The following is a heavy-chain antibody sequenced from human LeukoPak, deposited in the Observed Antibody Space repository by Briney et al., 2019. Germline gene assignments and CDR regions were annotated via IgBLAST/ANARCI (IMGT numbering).Heavy chain of an antibody. CDR2: INHSGST. CDR1: GGSFSGYY. V-gene: IGHV4-34*01. CDR3: ARGGSAVLRFLEWLPQNWFDP. J-gene: IGHJ5*02. Sequence: SETPSLTCAVYGGSFSGYYWSWIRQPPGKGLEWIGEINHSGSTNYNPSLKSRVTISVDTSKNQFSLKLSSVTAADTAVYYCARGGSAVLRFLEWLPQNWFDPWGQGTLVTVSS. D-gene: IGHD3-3*01.